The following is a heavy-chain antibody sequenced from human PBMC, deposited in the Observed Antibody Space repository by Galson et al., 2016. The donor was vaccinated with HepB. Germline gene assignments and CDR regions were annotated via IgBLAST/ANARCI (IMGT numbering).Heavy chain of an antibody. CDR1: GFISSDHY. Sequence: SLRLSCAASGFISSDHYMDWVGQAPGKGLEWIGRSRNKANSYSTEYAASVKGRFTISRDDSKNSLYLQMNSLKIDDAAVYYCTGWGASSKYAMDVWGQGTTVTVSS. D-gene: IGHD2-2*01. CDR2: SRNKANSYST. CDR3: TGWGASSKYAMDV. V-gene: IGHV3-72*01. J-gene: IGHJ6*02.